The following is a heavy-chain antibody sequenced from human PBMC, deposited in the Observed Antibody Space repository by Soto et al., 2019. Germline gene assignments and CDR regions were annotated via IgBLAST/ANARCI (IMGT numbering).Heavy chain of an antibody. J-gene: IGHJ4*02. D-gene: IGHD5-12*01. CDR3: AKAAVATYLGFDY. CDR1: GFTFSSYV. Sequence: PGGSLRLSCAASGFTFSSYVMHWVRQSPGKGLEWVAVISYDGSNKYYADSVKGRFTISRDNSKNTLYLQMNSLRAEDTAVYYCAKAAVATYLGFDYWGQGTLVTVSS. CDR2: ISYDGSNK. V-gene: IGHV3-30*18.